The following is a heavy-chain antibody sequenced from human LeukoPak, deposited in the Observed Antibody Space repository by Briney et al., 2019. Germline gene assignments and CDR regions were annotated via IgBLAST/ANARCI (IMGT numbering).Heavy chain of an antibody. CDR3: ARGPRYCSGGSCYQYYYYYMDV. CDR2: INHSGST. D-gene: IGHD2-15*01. Sequence: SETLSLTCAVYGGSFSGYYWSWIRQPPGKGLEWIGEINHSGSTNCNPSLKSRVTISVDTSKNQFSLKLSSVTAADTAVYYCARGPRYCSGGSCYQYYYYYMDVWGKGTTVTVSS. J-gene: IGHJ6*03. CDR1: GGSFSGYY. V-gene: IGHV4-34*01.